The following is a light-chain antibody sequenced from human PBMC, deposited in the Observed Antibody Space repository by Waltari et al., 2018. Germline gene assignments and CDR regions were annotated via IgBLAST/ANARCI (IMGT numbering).Light chain of an antibody. CDR3: MIWHSSAVV. CDR1: RGINVGPSS. J-gene: IGLJ2*01. CDR2: YKSDSDK. V-gene: IGLV5-45*03. Sequence: QAVLTQPSSLSASPGASASLTCTLRRGINVGPSSIYWYQQLPGIPPQYHLRYKSDSDKQQGSGVPSRFSGSKDASANAGILLISGLQSEDEADYYCMIWHSSAVVFGGGTKLTVL.